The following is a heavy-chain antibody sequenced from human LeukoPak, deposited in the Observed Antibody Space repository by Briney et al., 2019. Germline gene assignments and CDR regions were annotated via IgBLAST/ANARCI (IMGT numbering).Heavy chain of an antibody. D-gene: IGHD2-2*01. CDR1: GFTFSSYA. V-gene: IGHV3-30-3*01. CDR3: AKGGLPAAIWY. CDR2: ISYDGSNK. Sequence: GGSLRLSCAASGFTFSSYAMHWVRQAPGKGLEWVAVISYDGSNKYYADSVKGRFTISRDNSKNTLYLQMNSLRAEDTAVYYRAKGGLPAAIWYWGQGTLVTVSS. J-gene: IGHJ4*02.